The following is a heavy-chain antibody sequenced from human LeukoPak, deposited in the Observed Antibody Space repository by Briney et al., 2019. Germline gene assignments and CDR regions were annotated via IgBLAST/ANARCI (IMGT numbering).Heavy chain of an antibody. V-gene: IGHV3-11*01. D-gene: IGHD3-10*01. CDR1: GFTFSDYY. J-gene: IGHJ5*02. CDR2: ISSSGSTI. Sequence: PGGSLRLSCAASGFTFSDYYMSWIRQAPGKGLAWVSYISSSGSTIYYADSVKGRFPISRDNAKNSLYLQMNSLRAEDTAVYYCARDYHRYGSGRFGWFDPWGQGTLVTVSS. CDR3: ARDYHRYGSGRFGWFDP.